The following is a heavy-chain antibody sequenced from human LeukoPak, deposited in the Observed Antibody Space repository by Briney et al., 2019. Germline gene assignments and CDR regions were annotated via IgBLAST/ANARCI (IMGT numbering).Heavy chain of an antibody. V-gene: IGHV3-30-3*01. D-gene: IGHD6-19*01. J-gene: IGHJ3*02. CDR1: RFTFSSYA. CDR3: ATGYSSGHGAFDI. CDR2: ISYDGSNK. Sequence: GGSLRLSCAASRFTFSSYAMHWVRQAPGKGLEWVAVISYDGSNKYYADSVKGRFTISRDNSKNTLYLQMNSLRAEDTAVYYCATGYSSGHGAFDIWGQGTMVTVSS.